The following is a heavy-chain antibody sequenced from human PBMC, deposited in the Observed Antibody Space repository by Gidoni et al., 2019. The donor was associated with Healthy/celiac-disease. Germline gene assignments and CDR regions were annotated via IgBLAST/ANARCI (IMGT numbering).Heavy chain of an antibody. V-gene: IGHV4-59*01. Sequence: QLQLQASGPGLVKPSETLSLTCTVPGGSISSYYWSWIRQPPGKGLEWIGYIYYSGSTNYNPSLKSRVTISVDTSKNQFSLKLSSVTAADTAVYYCARGYYDILTGYSNYGMDVWGQGTTVTVSS. CDR1: GGSISSYY. D-gene: IGHD3-9*01. CDR2: IYYSGST. CDR3: ARGYYDILTGYSNYGMDV. J-gene: IGHJ6*02.